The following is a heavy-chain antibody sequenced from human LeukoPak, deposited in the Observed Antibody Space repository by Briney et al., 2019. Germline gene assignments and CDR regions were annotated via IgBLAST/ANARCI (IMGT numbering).Heavy chain of an antibody. V-gene: IGHV3-7*01. D-gene: IGHD1-26*01. CDR3: ARDNSQGNSGSYPDY. Sequence: GGSLRPSCAASGFTFRSYWMSWVRQAPGKGLEWVANIKQDGSEKYCVDSVKGRFTISRDNAKNSLYLQMNSLRAEDTAVYYCARDNSQGNSGSYPDYWGQGTLVTVSS. J-gene: IGHJ4*02. CDR2: IKQDGSEK. CDR1: GFTFRSYW.